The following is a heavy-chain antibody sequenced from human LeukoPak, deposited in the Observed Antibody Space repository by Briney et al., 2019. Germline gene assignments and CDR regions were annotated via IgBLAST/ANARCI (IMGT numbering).Heavy chain of an antibody. CDR3: ARGHRSSSAYHCNAMDV. V-gene: IGHV4-31*03. Sequence: SQTLSLTCTVSGGSISSGSYWWSWIRQHPEKGLEWIGYFYYSASTYYNPSLKSRVSISVDTSKNQLSLTLTSVTAADTAVYYCARGHRSSSAYHCNAMDVWGQGTTVTVSS. D-gene: IGHD2-15*01. CDR2: FYYSAST. J-gene: IGHJ6*02. CDR1: GGSISSGSYW.